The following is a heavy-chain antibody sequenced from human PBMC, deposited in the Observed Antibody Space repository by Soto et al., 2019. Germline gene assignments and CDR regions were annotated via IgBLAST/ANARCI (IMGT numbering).Heavy chain of an antibody. CDR2: ISGSGSTI. D-gene: IGHD2-15*01. V-gene: IGHV3-11*01. CDR3: ARDGSGEDCSGWKCYYFDY. Sequence: QVQVVESGGGLVQPGGSLRLSCAASGFTFSDFFMSWVRQAPGKGLEWIAYISGSGSTIRYADSVKGRITISRDNAKNSVSLQMNSLRAEDTAVYYCARDGSGEDCSGWKCYYFDYWGLGTLVTVSS. CDR1: GFTFSDFF. J-gene: IGHJ4*02.